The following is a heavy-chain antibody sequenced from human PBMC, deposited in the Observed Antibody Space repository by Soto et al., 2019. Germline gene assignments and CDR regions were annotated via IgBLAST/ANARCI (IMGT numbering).Heavy chain of an antibody. J-gene: IGHJ4*02. Sequence: QVQLVESGGGVVQPGRSLRLSCAASGFTFSSYAMHWVRQAPGKGLEWVAVISYDGSNKYYADSVKGRFTISRDNSKNXLYLQMNSLRAEDTAVYYCARAYCTNGVCRYYFDYWGQGTLVTVSS. CDR1: GFTFSSYA. D-gene: IGHD2-8*01. CDR2: ISYDGSNK. CDR3: ARAYCTNGVCRYYFDY. V-gene: IGHV3-30-3*01.